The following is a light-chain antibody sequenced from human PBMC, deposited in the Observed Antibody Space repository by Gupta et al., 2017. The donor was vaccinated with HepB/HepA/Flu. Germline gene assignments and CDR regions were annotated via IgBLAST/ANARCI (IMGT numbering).Light chain of an antibody. J-gene: IGLJ2*01. Sequence: QAGLTQPPSVSKGLRQTATPTCTGNSDNVGDQGAAWLQQHQGHPPKLLSFTNNNRPSGISERFSASRSGNTASLTITGLQPEDEADYYCSSWDSSLSAQVFGGGTKLTVL. CDR3: SSWDSSLSAQV. CDR1: SDNVGDQG. CDR2: TNN. V-gene: IGLV10-54*04.